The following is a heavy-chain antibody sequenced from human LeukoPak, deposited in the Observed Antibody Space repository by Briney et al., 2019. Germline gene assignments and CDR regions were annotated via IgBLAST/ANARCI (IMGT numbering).Heavy chain of an antibody. D-gene: IGHD7-27*01. V-gene: IGHV3-74*01. J-gene: IGHJ4*02. CDR3: ARGAWGSHDY. CDR1: GFTFSSYW. CDR2: INSDGSST. Sequence: GGSLILSCAASGFTFSSYWMHWVRQAPGKGLVWVSRINSDGSSTTYADSVRGRFTISRDNAKNTLYLQMSSLRAEDTAVYYCARGAWGSHDYWGQGTLVTVSS.